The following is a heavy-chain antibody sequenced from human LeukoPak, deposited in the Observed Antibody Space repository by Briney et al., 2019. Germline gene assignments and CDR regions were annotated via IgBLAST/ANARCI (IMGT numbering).Heavy chain of an antibody. V-gene: IGHV4-31*03. CDR3: ARKNSSGYYYAGNAFDV. J-gene: IGHJ3*01. Sequence: SETLSLTCTVSGASISRGGYYWSWIRQHPGKGLEWIGDIYYSGGTYYNPSLKSRVTISVDTSKKQFSLKLSSVTAADTAVYYCARKNSSGYYYAGNAFDVWGPGTMVTVSS. CDR2: IYYSGGT. CDR1: GASISRGGYY. D-gene: IGHD3-22*01.